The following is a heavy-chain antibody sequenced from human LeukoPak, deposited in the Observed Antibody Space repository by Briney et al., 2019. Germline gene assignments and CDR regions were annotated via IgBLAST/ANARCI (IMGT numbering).Heavy chain of an antibody. CDR3: ARDNGYYGMDV. CDR2: INPNSGGT. CDR1: GYTFTGYY. Sequence: ASVKVSCKASGYTFTGYYVHWVRLAPGQGLEWMGWINPNSGGTNYAQKFQGRVTMTRDTSISTDSMELSSLRSDDTAVYYCARDNGYYGMDVWGQGTTVTVSS. V-gene: IGHV1-2*02. J-gene: IGHJ6*02.